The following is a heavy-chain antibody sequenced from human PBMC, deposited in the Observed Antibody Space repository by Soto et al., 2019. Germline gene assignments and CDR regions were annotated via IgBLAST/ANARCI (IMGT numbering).Heavy chain of an antibody. D-gene: IGHD3-3*01. V-gene: IGHV3-15*07. CDR1: GFTFSNAW. CDR3: TTLRYYDFWREFDY. J-gene: IGHJ4*02. Sequence: VQLVESGGGLVKPGGSLRLSCAASGFTFSNAWMNWVRQAPGKGLEWVGRIKSKTDGGTTDYAAPVKGRFTISRDDSKNTLYLQMNSLKTEDTAVYYCTTLRYYDFWREFDYWGQGTLVTVSS. CDR2: IKSKTDGGTT.